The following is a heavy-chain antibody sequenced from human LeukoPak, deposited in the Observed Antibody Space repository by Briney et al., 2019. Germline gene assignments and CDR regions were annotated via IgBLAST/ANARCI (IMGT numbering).Heavy chain of an antibody. V-gene: IGHV4-39*07. CDR3: ARDTAMALDY. Sequence: SETLSLTCTVSGGSISSSSYYWGWIRQPPGKGLEWIGSIYYSGSTHYNPSLKSRVTMSVDTSKNQFSLKLSSVTAADTAVYYCARDTAMALDYWGQGTLVTVSS. CDR1: GGSISSSSYY. J-gene: IGHJ4*02. D-gene: IGHD5-18*01. CDR2: IYYSGST.